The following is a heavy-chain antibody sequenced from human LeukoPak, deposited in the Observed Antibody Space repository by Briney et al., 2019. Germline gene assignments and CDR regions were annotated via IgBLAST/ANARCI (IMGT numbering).Heavy chain of an antibody. CDR1: GGSISSGDYY. D-gene: IGHD3-22*01. J-gene: IGHJ4*02. V-gene: IGHV4-39*07. CDR3: ARTGRRKYYYDSSGYYYGVCFDY. Sequence: PSETLSLTCTVSGGSISSGDYYWSWIRQPPGKGLEWIGEINHSGSTNYNPSLKSRVTISVDTSKNQFSLKLSSVTAADTAVYYCARTGRRKYYYDSSGYYYGVCFDYWGQGTLVTVSS. CDR2: INHSGST.